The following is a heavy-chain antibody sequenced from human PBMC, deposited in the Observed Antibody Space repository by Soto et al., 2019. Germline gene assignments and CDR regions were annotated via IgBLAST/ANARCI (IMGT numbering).Heavy chain of an antibody. CDR3: GRDSQLGFGGNWLDP. J-gene: IGHJ5*02. Sequence: TSETLSLTCTVSGGSISSSSYYWGWIRQPPGKGLEWIGSIYYSGSTNYNPSLKIRVTISLDTSKNHFSLKLSFVTPADTPLYYWGRDSQLGFGGNWLDPGGQGTLATVS. V-gene: IGHV4-39*07. D-gene: IGHD3-10*01. CDR1: GGSISSSSYY. CDR2: IYYSGST.